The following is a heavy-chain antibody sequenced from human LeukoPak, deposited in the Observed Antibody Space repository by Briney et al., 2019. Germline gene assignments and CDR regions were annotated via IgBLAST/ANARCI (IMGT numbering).Heavy chain of an antibody. J-gene: IGHJ5*02. V-gene: IGHV4-30-2*01. CDR1: GGSISSGGYS. D-gene: IGHD2-15*01. Sequence: PSQTLSLTCAVSGGSISSGGYSWSWIRQPPGKGLEWIGYIYYSGSTYYNPSLKSRVTISVDRSKNQFSLKLSSVTAADTAVYYCAREGLLRNWFDPWGQGTLVTVSS. CDR2: IYYSGST. CDR3: AREGLLRNWFDP.